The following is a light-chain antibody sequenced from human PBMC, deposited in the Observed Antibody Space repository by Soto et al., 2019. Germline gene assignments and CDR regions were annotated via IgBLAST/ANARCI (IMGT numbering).Light chain of an antibody. Sequence: IVLTQSPATLSLSPGERATLSCRASQSVRSYLAWYQQKPGQPPRLLIYDASNRPTGTPARFSGSGSGTDFTLTISSLEPEDFAVYYCQQRFSGYSFGQGTKLEIK. J-gene: IGKJ2*03. CDR1: QSVRSY. V-gene: IGKV3-11*01. CDR3: QQRFSGYS. CDR2: DAS.